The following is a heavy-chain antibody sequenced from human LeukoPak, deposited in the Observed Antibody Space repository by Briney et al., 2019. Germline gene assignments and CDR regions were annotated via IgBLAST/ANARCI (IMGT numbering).Heavy chain of an antibody. CDR2: INNDGSGT. Sequence: PGGSLRLSCSASGFTFSSYWMHWVRQAPGKGPVWVSRINNDGSGTTYADSVKGRFTISRDDAKNTLYLQMNSLRVEDTAVYYCSWDHTGKEDIWGQGTMVTVSS. CDR1: GFTFSSYW. J-gene: IGHJ3*02. CDR3: SWDHTGKEDI. V-gene: IGHV3-74*01. D-gene: IGHD1-26*01.